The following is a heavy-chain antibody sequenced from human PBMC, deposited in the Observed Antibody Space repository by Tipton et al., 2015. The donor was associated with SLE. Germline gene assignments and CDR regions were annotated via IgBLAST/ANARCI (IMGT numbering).Heavy chain of an antibody. V-gene: IGHV4-34*01. CDR1: AGSISGYY. Sequence: LRLSCAVYAGSISGYYWSWIRQPPGKGLEWIGEINLSGNTNYNPSPKSRDTISVDRSKNQFSLKLSSVTAADTAVYFCARGPYYDGSGSYYPGAFDYWCQGTLVTVSS. D-gene: IGHD3-10*01. J-gene: IGHJ4*02. CDR3: ARGPYYDGSGSYYPGAFDY. CDR2: INLSGNT.